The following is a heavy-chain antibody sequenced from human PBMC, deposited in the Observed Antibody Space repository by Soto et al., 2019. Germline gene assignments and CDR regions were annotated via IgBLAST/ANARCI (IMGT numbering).Heavy chain of an antibody. V-gene: IGHV3-33*01. J-gene: IGHJ3*01. CDR1: GFTFSRFG. D-gene: IGHD3-16*01. CDR2: IWYDGSNE. Sequence: GGSLRLSCAASGFTFSRFGMHWVRQAPGKGPEWVGVIWYDGSNEKYAVSVKGRFTISRDNSKNTLYLQMNSLRAEDTAVYYCVREGGGDAFDFWGQGTMVTVSS. CDR3: VREGGGDAFDF.